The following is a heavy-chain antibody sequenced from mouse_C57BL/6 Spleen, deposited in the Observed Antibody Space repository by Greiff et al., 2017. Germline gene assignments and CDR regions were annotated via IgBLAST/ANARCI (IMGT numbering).Heavy chain of an antibody. V-gene: IGHV1-82*01. CDR2: IYPGDGDT. CDR3: ANYDGYYRDWFAY. D-gene: IGHD2-3*01. Sequence: VQRVESGPELVKPGASVKISCKASGYAFSSSWMNWVKQRPGKGLEWIGRIYPGDGDTNYNGKFKGKATLTADKSSSTAYMQLSSLTSEDSAVYFCANYDGYYRDWFAYWGQGTLVTVSA. CDR1: GYAFSSSW. J-gene: IGHJ3*01.